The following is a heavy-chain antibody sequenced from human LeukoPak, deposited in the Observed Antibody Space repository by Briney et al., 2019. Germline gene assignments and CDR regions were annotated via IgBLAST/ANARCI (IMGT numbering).Heavy chain of an antibody. Sequence: GGSLRLSCAASGFTFNNAWMNWVRQAPGKGLEWVGRIKTKTDGETRDYAAPVKDRFTISREDSKNTLYLQMNSLKTDDTAVYYCTTNDAFDIWARGTMVTVSS. CDR1: GFTFNNAW. V-gene: IGHV3-15*01. CDR3: TTNDAFDI. CDR2: IKTKTDGETR. J-gene: IGHJ3*02.